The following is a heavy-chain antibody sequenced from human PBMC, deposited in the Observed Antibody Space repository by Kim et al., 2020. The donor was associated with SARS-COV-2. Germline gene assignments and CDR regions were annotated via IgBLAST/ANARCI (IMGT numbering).Heavy chain of an antibody. V-gene: IGHV3-21*01. CDR1: GFTFSSYS. D-gene: IGHD3-22*01. Sequence: GGSLRLSCAASGFTFSSYSMNWVRQAPGKGLEWVSSISSSSSYIYYADSVKGRFTISRDNAKNSLYLQMNSLRAEDTAVYYCARDRYYDSSGYYYYYYGMDVWGQGTTVTVPS. CDR2: ISSSSSYI. J-gene: IGHJ6*02. CDR3: ARDRYYDSSGYYYYYYGMDV.